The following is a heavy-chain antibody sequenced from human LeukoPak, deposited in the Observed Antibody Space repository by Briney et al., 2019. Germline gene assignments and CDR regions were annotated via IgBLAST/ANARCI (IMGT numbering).Heavy chain of an antibody. D-gene: IGHD6-19*01. CDR3: ARHIKVGQGSGWFYYYYMDV. CDR2: ISAYNGNT. Sequence: ASVKVSCKASGYTFTSYGISWVRQAPGQGLEWMGWISAYNGNTNYVQKLQGRVTMTTDTSTSTAYMELRSLRSDDTAVYYCARHIKVGQGSGWFYYYYMDVWGKGITVTISS. J-gene: IGHJ6*03. CDR1: GYTFTSYG. V-gene: IGHV1-18*01.